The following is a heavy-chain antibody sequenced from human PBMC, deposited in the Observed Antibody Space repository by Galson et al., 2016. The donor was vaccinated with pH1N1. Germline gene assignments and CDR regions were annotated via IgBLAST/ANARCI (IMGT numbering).Heavy chain of an antibody. V-gene: IGHV4-61*08. Sequence: ETLSLTCTASGGSVSTTDNYWRWIRQAPGKGLEWIGYISYSGTTSYNPSLKTRVTISVDTSKNQFSLKLSSVTAADTALYYCARDRAFIVVGEGWYYYYGLDVWGQGTTVTVSS. CDR3: ARDRAFIVVGEGWYYYYGLDV. J-gene: IGHJ6*02. CDR2: ISYSGTT. D-gene: IGHD3-22*01. CDR1: GGSVSTTDNY.